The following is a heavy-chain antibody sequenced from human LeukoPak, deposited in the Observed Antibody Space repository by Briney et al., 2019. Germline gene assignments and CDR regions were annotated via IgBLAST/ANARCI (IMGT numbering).Heavy chain of an antibody. V-gene: IGHV4-59*01. Sequence: PSETLSLTCTVSGGSISSYYWSWIRQPPGKGLEWIGYIYYSGSTNYNPSLKSRVTISVDTSKNQFSLKLSSVTAADTAVYYCARTITYYDDSSGYNWFDPWGQGTLVTVSS. CDR3: ARTITYYDDSSGYNWFDP. J-gene: IGHJ5*02. D-gene: IGHD3-22*01. CDR1: GGSISSYY. CDR2: IYYSGST.